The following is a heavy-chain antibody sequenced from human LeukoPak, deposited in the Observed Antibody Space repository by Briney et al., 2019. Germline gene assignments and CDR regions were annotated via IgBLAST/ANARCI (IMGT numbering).Heavy chain of an antibody. V-gene: IGHV3-23*01. CDR1: GFTFSSYA. Sequence: GGSLRLSCAASGFTFSSYAMSSVRQAPGKGLEWVSAISGSGGSTYYADSVKGRFTISRDNSKNTLYLQMNSLRAEDTAVYYCTEDGVVVPAAMPYYYYYYMDVWGKGTTVTVSS. J-gene: IGHJ6*03. D-gene: IGHD2-2*01. CDR2: ISGSGGST. CDR3: TEDGVVVPAAMPYYYYYYMDV.